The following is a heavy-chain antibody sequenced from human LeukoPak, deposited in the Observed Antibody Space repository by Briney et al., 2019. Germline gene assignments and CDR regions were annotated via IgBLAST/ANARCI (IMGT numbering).Heavy chain of an antibody. CDR2: IIPIFGTA. Sequence: ASVKVSCKASGGTFSSYAISWVRQAPGQGLEWMGGIIPIFGTANYAQKFQGRVTITTDESTSTAYMELSSLRSEDTAVYYCGVVATIYYYYYMDVWGKGTTVTVSS. CDR1: GGTFSSYA. J-gene: IGHJ6*03. V-gene: IGHV1-69*05. D-gene: IGHD5-12*01. CDR3: GVVATIYYYYYMDV.